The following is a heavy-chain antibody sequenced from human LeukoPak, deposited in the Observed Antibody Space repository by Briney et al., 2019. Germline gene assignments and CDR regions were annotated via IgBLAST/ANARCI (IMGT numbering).Heavy chain of an antibody. CDR1: GFTFSSYA. D-gene: IGHD4-17*01. J-gene: IGHJ4*02. V-gene: IGHV3-30*04. CDR2: ISYDGSNK. CDR3: ARGPDYGDYFDY. Sequence: GRSLRLSCAASGFTFSSYAMHWVRQAPGKGLEWVAVISYDGSNKYYADSVKGRFTISRDNSKNTLYLQMNSLRAEDTAVHYCARGPDYGDYFDYWGQGTLVTVSS.